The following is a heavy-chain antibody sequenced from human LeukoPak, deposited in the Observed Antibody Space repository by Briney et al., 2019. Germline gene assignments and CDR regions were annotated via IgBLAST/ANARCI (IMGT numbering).Heavy chain of an antibody. CDR3: ARVWYSSSSRYYFDY. CDR2: ISAYNGNT. J-gene: IGHJ4*02. CDR1: GYTFTSYG. D-gene: IGHD6-6*01. V-gene: IGHV1-18*01. Sequence: ASVKVSCKASGYTFTSYGISWVRQAPGQGLEWMGWISAYNGNTNYAQKLQGRVTMTTDTSTSTAYMELRSLRSDDTAVYYCARVWYSSSSRYYFDYWGQGTLVTVSS.